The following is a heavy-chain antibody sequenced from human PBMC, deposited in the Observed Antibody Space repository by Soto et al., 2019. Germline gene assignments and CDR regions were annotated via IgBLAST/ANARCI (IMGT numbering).Heavy chain of an antibody. V-gene: IGHV1-8*01. Sequence: GASVKVSCKASGYTFTSYDINWVRQATGQGLEWMGWMNPNSGNTGYAQKFQGRVTMTRSTSISTAYMELSSLRSEDTAVYYCARGQIYCSGGSCYGVYGFDYWGQGTLVTVSS. CDR1: GYTFTSYD. CDR2: MNPNSGNT. J-gene: IGHJ4*02. CDR3: ARGQIYCSGGSCYGVYGFDY. D-gene: IGHD2-15*01.